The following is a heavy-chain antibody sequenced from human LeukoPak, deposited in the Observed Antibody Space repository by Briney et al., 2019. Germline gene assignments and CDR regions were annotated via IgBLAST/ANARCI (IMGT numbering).Heavy chain of an antibody. CDR2: ISSSGSTI. CDR3: AREGSSSGWEGPVDY. CDR1: GFTFSDYY. Sequence: PGGSLRLSCAASGFTFSDYYMSLIRQAPGKGLEWVSYISSSGSTIYYADSAKGRFTISRDNAKNSLYLQMNSLRAEDTAVYYCAREGSSSGWEGPVDYWGQGTLVTVSS. D-gene: IGHD6-19*01. V-gene: IGHV3-11*01. J-gene: IGHJ4*02.